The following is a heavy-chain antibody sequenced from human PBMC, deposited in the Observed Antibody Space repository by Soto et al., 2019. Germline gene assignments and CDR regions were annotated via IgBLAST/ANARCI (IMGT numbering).Heavy chain of an antibody. D-gene: IGHD2-15*01. CDR2: IIPIFGTA. V-gene: IGHV1-69*13. Sequence: SVKVSCKASGGTFSSYAISWVRQAPGQGLEWMGGIIPIFGTANYAQKFQGRVTITADESTSTAYMELSSLRSEDTAVYYCARANLTNCSGGSCYPYYYYYYGMDVWGQGTTVTVSS. CDR3: ARANLTNCSGGSCYPYYYYYYGMDV. J-gene: IGHJ6*02. CDR1: GGTFSSYA.